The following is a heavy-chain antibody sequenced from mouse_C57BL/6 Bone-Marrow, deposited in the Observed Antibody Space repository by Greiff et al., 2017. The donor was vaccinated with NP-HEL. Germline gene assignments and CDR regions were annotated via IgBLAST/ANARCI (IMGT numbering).Heavy chain of an antibody. CDR1: GYAFRSSW. CDR2: IYPGDGAT. V-gene: IGHV1-82*01. CDR3: APLIYYGYDGFAY. D-gene: IGHD2-2*01. Sequence: VQLQQSGPELVKPGASVKFSCKASGYAFRSSWLNWLKQRPGKGLEWIGRIYPGDGATNYNGKFKGKATLTADKSSSTAYMQLSSLTSEDSAVYFCAPLIYYGYDGFAYWGQGTLVTVSA. J-gene: IGHJ3*01.